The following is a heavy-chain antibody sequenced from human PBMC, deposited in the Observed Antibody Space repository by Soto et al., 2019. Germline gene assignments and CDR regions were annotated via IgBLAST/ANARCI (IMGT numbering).Heavy chain of an antibody. Sequence: ASVKVSCKASGYTFTSYYMHWVRQAPGQGLEWMGIMSPSGSTSYAQKFQDRVTITADESTNTVYMELSSLRSEDTAVYFCASGIQLWLRRINNGYSGWGQGTLVTVSS. CDR2: MSPSGST. CDR3: ASGIQLWLRRINNGYSG. V-gene: IGHV1-46*01. CDR1: GYTFTSYY. D-gene: IGHD5-18*01. J-gene: IGHJ4*02.